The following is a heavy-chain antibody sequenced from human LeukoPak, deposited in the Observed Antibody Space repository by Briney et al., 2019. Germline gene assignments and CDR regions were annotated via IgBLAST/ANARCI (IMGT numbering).Heavy chain of an antibody. D-gene: IGHD2-2*01. Sequence: SETLSLTCAVYGGSFSGYYWSWIRPPPGKGLEWIGEINHSGSTNYNPSLKSRVTISVDTSKNQFSLKLSSVTAADTAVYYCARGRKYCSSTSCYGYHDYWGQGTLVTVSS. CDR2: INHSGST. J-gene: IGHJ4*02. CDR1: GGSFSGYY. CDR3: ARGRKYCSSTSCYGYHDY. V-gene: IGHV4-34*01.